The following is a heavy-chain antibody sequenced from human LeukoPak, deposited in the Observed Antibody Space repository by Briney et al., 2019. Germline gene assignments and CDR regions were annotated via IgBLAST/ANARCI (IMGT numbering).Heavy chain of an antibody. CDR3: ARDGYYYGSGSPPHYYYGMDV. CDR1: GYTFTSCG. J-gene: IGHJ6*02. D-gene: IGHD3-10*01. V-gene: IGHV1-18*01. CDR2: ISAYNGNT. Sequence: ASVKVSCKASGYTFTSCGISWVRQAPGQGLEWMGWISAYNGNTNYAQKLQGRVTMTTDTSTSTAYMELRSLRSDGTAVYYCARDGYYYGSGSPPHYYYGMDVWGQGTTVTVSS.